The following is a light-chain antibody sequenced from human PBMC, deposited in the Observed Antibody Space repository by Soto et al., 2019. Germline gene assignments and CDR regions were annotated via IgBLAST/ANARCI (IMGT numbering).Light chain of an antibody. Sequence: EMVMTQSPATLSVSPGEGATFSCRASQTVSTNLAWYQQKPGQAPRLLIYGASTRATGIPARFSGGGSGTEFTLTISSLQSEDFAVYYCQHRGTFGPGTTVDIK. CDR1: QTVSTN. CDR3: QHRGT. CDR2: GAS. V-gene: IGKV3-15*01. J-gene: IGKJ3*01.